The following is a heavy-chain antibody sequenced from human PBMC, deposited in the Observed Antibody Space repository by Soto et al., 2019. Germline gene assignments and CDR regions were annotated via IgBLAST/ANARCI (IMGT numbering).Heavy chain of an antibody. CDR3: VSGRGTYCSNGVCYPYYFDA. V-gene: IGHV3-23*01. D-gene: IGHD2-8*01. J-gene: IGHJ4*02. CDR2: ISANGADT. Sequence: EVQLLESGGGLVQPGGSLRLSCAASGFTFSSYAMSWVRQAPGKGLEWVSAISANGADTFYADSVKGRFIISRDNSKNTLSLQMNSLRAEDTAVFFCVSGRGTYCSNGVCYPYYFDAWGQGTLVTVSS. CDR1: GFTFSSYA.